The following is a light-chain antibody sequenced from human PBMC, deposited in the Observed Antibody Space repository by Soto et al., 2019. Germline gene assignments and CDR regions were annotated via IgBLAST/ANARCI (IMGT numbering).Light chain of an antibody. CDR3: QQYGGSPMT. CDR2: DAS. Sequence: EIVLTQSPATLSLSPGERATLSCRASQSVSSYLAWYQQKPGQAPRLLIYDASNRATGIPARFSGSGSGTDFTLTTSRLEPEDFALYYCQQYGGSPMTFGQGTRLEIK. J-gene: IGKJ5*01. V-gene: IGKV3-11*01. CDR1: QSVSSY.